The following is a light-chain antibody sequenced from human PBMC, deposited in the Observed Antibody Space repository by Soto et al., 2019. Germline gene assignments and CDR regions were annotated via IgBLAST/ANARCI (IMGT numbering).Light chain of an antibody. V-gene: IGKV3-20*01. Sequence: EMVLTQSPGTLSLSPGERATLSCRASQSVGETVLAWYQQRPGQAPRLLIFGASRRATGIPERFSGRGSGTDFTLTISRLEPEDFAVYYCQVFGGSPPYTFGQGTKLDIK. J-gene: IGKJ2*01. CDR3: QVFGGSPPYT. CDR2: GAS. CDR1: QSVGETV.